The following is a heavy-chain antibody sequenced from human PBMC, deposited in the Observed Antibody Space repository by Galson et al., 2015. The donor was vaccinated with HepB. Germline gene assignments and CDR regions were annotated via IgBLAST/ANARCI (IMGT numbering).Heavy chain of an antibody. CDR3: AKEEVPNDY. Sequence: SLRLSCAVSGFSFSNSAMTWVRQAPGRGLEWISGISISGRNTYYADSVKGRFTISRDNSKNTVFLQMNSLRAEDTAVYYCAKEEVPNDYWGQGTLATVSS. CDR1: GFSFSNSA. CDR2: ISISGRNT. D-gene: IGHD4/OR15-4a*01. J-gene: IGHJ4*02. V-gene: IGHV3-23*01.